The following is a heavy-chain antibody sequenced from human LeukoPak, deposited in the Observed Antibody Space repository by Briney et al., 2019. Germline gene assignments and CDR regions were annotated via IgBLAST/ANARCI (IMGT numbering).Heavy chain of an antibody. CDR2: INSDGSTT. CDR1: GFTFSSYW. CDR3: ARAGSYYRSDAFDI. J-gene: IGHJ3*02. D-gene: IGHD1-26*01. V-gene: IGHV3-74*01. Sequence: GGSLRLSCAASGFTFSSYWMYWVRHAPGKGLVWVSRINSDGSTTSYADSVKGRFTISRDNAKNTLYLQMNSLRAEDTAVYYCARAGSYYRSDAFDIWGQGTMVTVSS.